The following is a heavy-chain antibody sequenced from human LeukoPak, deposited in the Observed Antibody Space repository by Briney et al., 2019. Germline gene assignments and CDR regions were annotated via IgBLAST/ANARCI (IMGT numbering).Heavy chain of an antibody. V-gene: IGHV1-18*01. CDR3: ARRFLNSHPIYYYMDV. CDR2: ISGKTGNI. J-gene: IGHJ6*03. D-gene: IGHD2-21*01. CDR1: GYNFLNYG. Sequence: ASVEASCKASGYNFLNYGISWVRQAPGQGLEWMGWISGKTGNINYAQKFQARATMTRDTSTSTAYMELRSLRSDDTAVYFCARRFLNSHPIYYYMDVWAKGTTVIVSS.